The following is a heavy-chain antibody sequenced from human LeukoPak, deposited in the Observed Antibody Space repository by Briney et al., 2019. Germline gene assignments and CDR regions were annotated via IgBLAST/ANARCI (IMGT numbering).Heavy chain of an antibody. CDR1: AFSFSGYN. V-gene: IGHV3-7*01. Sequence: PGGSLRLSCAASAFSFSGYNMNWVRQAPGKGLEWVANIKQDGSEKYYVDSVKGRFTISRDNAKNSLFLQMNSLRAEDTAVYYCARGLRLDYWGQGTLVTASS. CDR2: IKQDGSEK. J-gene: IGHJ4*02. D-gene: IGHD4-17*01. CDR3: ARGLRLDY.